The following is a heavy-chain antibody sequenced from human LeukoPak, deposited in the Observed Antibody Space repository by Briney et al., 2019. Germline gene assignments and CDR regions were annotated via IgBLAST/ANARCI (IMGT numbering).Heavy chain of an antibody. CDR1: GGSISSYY. D-gene: IGHD3-16*02. J-gene: IGHJ3*02. V-gene: IGHV4-4*09. Sequence: PSETLSLTCTVSGGSISSYYWSWIRQPPGKGLEWIGYIYTSGSTNYKPSLKSRVTISLDTLTNQFSLMLSSVTAASTAVYYCARHGVQLSVDAFDIWGQGTMVTVSS. CDR3: ARHGVQLSVDAFDI. CDR2: IYTSGST.